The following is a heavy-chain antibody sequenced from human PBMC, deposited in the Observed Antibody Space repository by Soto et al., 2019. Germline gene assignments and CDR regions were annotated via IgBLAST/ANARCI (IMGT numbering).Heavy chain of an antibody. CDR2: ISSSSSYI. V-gene: IGHV3-21*01. J-gene: IGHJ4*02. CDR3: ASLALIHDFGSGSTTTDY. CDR1: GFTFSSYS. Sequence: EVQLVESGGGLVKPGGSLRLSCAASGFTFSSYSMNWVRQAPGKGLEWVSSISSSSSYIYYADSVKGRFTISRDNAKNSLYLQMNSLRAEDTAVYYCASLALIHDFGSGSTTTDYWGQGTLVTVSS. D-gene: IGHD3-3*01.